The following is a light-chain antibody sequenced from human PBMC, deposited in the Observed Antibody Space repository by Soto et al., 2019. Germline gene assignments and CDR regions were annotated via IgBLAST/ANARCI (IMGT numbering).Light chain of an antibody. V-gene: IGLV2-14*01. CDR2: EVR. J-gene: IGLJ1*01. CDR3: SSYTTSSNYV. Sequence: QSVLTQPASLSGSPGQSITISCTGTTSDVGAYNYVSWYQQHPGKAPKLMIYEVRNRPSGVSNRFSGSKSGNTASLTVSGLQAEDEADYYCSSYTTSSNYVFGTGTKVTVL. CDR1: TSDVGAYNY.